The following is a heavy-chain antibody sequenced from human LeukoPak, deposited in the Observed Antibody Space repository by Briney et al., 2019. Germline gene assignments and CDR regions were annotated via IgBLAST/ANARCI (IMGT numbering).Heavy chain of an antibody. V-gene: IGHV1-2*02. CDR1: GYTFTGYY. CDR2: INPNNGDT. CDR3: ARVIAVADQNWFDP. J-gene: IGHJ5*02. Sequence: ASVKVSCKASGYTFTGYYMHWVRQAPGQGLEWMGWINPNNGDTNYAQKFQGRVTMTRDTSITTAYMELSRLRSDDTAVYFCARVIAVADQNWFDPWGQGTLVTVSS. D-gene: IGHD6-19*01.